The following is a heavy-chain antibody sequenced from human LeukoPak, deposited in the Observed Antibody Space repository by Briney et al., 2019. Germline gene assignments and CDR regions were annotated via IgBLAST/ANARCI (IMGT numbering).Heavy chain of an antibody. V-gene: IGHV4-39*01. CDR1: GGSISSSSYY. CDR2: IYYTGST. J-gene: IGHJ6*03. Sequence: SETLSLTCTVSGGSISSSSYYWGWIRQPPGKGLEWIGSIYYTGSTYYNPSLKSRVTISVDTSKNQFSVKLSSVTAADTAVYYCARLHYGGNYGYYYYYMDVWGKGTTVTISS. CDR3: ARLHYGGNYGYYYYYMDV. D-gene: IGHD4-23*01.